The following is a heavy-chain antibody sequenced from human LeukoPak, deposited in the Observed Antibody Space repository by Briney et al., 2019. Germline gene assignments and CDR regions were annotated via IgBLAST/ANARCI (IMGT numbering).Heavy chain of an antibody. Sequence: GASLNVSCTPSEYTFTDYYLHWVRQTPGQGPEWMGWINPVSGGTHYIGKFQDRVTLTRDTSINTAYMEMSGLRSDDTAVYYCVRDNSLYCGSTSCLFDCWGEGTLATASA. CDR3: VRDNSLYCGSTSCLFDC. CDR2: INPVSGGT. D-gene: IGHD2-2*01. CDR1: EYTFTDYY. J-gene: IGHJ4*02. V-gene: IGHV1-2*02.